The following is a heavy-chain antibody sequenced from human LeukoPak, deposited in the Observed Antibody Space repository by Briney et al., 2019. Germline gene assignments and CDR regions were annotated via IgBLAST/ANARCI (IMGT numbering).Heavy chain of an antibody. V-gene: IGHV4-30-2*01. J-gene: IGHJ3*02. Sequence: PSQTLSLTCTVSGGSISSGGYYWSWIRQPPGKGLEWIGYIYHSGSTYYNPSLKSRVTISVDRSKNQFSLKLSSVTAADTAVYYCARDGPEERADYGDYGDAFDIWGQGTMVTVSS. CDR1: GGSISSGGYY. D-gene: IGHD4-17*01. CDR2: IYHSGST. CDR3: ARDGPEERADYGDYGDAFDI.